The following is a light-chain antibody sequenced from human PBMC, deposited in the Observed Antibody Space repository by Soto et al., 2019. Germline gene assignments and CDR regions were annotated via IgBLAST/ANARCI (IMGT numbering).Light chain of an antibody. Sequence: EIVLTQSPGTLSLSPGERATLSCRASQSVSSSYLAWYQQKPGQAPRLLIYGASSRATGIPDRFSGSASGTDFTLTISRLEPEDFAVYYCRKYGGSLTYTFGQGTKREIK. CDR3: RKYGGSLTYT. V-gene: IGKV3-20*01. J-gene: IGKJ2*01. CDR2: GAS. CDR1: QSVSSSY.